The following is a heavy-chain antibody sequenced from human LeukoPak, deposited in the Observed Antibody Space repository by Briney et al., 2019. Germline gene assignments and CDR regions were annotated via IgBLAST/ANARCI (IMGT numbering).Heavy chain of an antibody. V-gene: IGHV4-59*01. J-gene: IGHJ4*02. CDR2: IYYSGST. CDR3: ARGGSCPDY. CDR1: GGSISSYY. D-gene: IGHD1-26*01. Sequence: PSETLSLTCTVSGGSISSYYWSWIRQPPGKGLEWIGYIYYSGSTNYNPSLKSRVTISVDTSKNQFSLKLSSVTAADTAVYYCARGGSCPDYWGQGTLVTVSS.